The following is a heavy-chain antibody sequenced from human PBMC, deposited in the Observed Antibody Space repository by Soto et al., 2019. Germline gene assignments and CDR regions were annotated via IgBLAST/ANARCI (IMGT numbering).Heavy chain of an antibody. J-gene: IGHJ4*02. CDR3: ARAISGYVT. Sequence: QVQLVQSGAEMKKPGASVKLSCKTSGINYNTYAIHWVRQAPGQGLEWMGWINAGNGDTRYSQNFQGRVTLTMDTSASTVYMDLDSLKSEDTGVYYCARAISGYVTWGQGTLVTVSS. CDR1: GINYNTYA. V-gene: IGHV1-3*01. D-gene: IGHD5-12*01. CDR2: INAGNGDT.